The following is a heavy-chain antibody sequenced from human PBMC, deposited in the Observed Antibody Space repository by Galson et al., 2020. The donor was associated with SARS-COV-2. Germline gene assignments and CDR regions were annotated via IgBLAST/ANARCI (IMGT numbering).Heavy chain of an antibody. CDR3: ARQVDGSGSYYNPNYYFDY. J-gene: IGHJ4*02. CDR1: GGSISTSSDY. V-gene: IGHV4-39*01. CDR2: ISYSGST. D-gene: IGHD3-10*01. Sequence: SETLSLTCTVSGGSISTSSDYWGWIRQPPGKGLEWIATISYSGSTYYNPSLKSRVVISVDKPKNQFSLRMSSVTAADTAVYYCARQVDGSGSYYNPNYYFDYWGQGTLVTVSS.